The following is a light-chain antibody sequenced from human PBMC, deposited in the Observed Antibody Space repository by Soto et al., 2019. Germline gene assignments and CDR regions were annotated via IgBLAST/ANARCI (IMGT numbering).Light chain of an antibody. CDR2: EVS. J-gene: IGLJ1*01. CDR3: NSYAGSDNFVV. Sequence: QSALTQTPSASGSPGQSVTISCAGTSSDIGAYDYVSWYQQHPGRAPKLLIYEVSERPSGVPDRFSGSKSANTASLTVSGLRAEDEADYYCNSYAGSDNFVVFGTGTKVTVL. CDR1: SSDIGAYDY. V-gene: IGLV2-8*01.